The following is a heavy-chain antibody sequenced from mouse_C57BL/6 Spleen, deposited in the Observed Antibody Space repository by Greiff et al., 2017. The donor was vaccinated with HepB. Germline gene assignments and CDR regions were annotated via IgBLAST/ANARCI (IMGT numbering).Heavy chain of an antibody. CDR3: ARYWEGAY. J-gene: IGHJ3*01. D-gene: IGHD4-1*01. CDR2: IYPGDGDT. Sequence: QVQLQQSGPELVKPGASVKISCKASGYAFSSSWMNWVKQRPGKGLEWIGRIYPGDGDTNYNGKFKGKATLTADKSSSTAYMQLRRLTSEDSAVYFCARYWEGAYWGQGTLVTVSA. CDR1: GYAFSSSW. V-gene: IGHV1-82*01.